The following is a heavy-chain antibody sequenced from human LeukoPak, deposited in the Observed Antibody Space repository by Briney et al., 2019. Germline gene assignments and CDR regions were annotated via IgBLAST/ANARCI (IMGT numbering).Heavy chain of an antibody. V-gene: IGHV3-48*03. CDR3: ARVGFGELSD. CDR2: ISSSGGTV. J-gene: IGHJ4*02. D-gene: IGHD3-10*01. CDR1: GFTFSSYE. Sequence: GGSLRLSCAASGFTFSSYEMSWVRQAPGKGLEWVSYISSSGGTVKYADSVKGRFTISRDNAKNSLYLQMNSLRAEDTAVYYCARVGFGELSDWGQGTLVTVSS.